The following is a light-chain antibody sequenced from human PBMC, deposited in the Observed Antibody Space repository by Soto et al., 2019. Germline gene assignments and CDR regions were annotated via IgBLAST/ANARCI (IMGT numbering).Light chain of an antibody. CDR3: RQYGGSLYT. J-gene: IGKJ2*01. CDR1: QSLTSNY. V-gene: IGKV3-20*01. CDR2: GAS. Sequence: EIVLTQSPGTLSLSPGERATLSCRASQSLTSNYLAWYQQRPGQAPRLLIYGASTRATGIPDRFSGSGSGTDFTLTISRLEPEDFAVYYCRQYGGSLYTFGQGTKVEIK.